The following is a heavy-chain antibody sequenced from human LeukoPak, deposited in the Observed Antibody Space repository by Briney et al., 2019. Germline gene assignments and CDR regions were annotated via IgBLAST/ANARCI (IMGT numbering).Heavy chain of an antibody. J-gene: IGHJ4*02. CDR3: ARGPYYYDSKTSDY. Sequence: SETLSLTCTVSGGSISSGGYYWSWIRQHPGKGLEWIGYIYYSGSTYYNPSLKSRVTISVDTSKNQFSLKLSSVTAADTAVYYCARGPYYYDSKTSDYWGQGTLVTVSS. D-gene: IGHD3-22*01. CDR1: GGSISSGGYY. V-gene: IGHV4-31*03. CDR2: IYYSGST.